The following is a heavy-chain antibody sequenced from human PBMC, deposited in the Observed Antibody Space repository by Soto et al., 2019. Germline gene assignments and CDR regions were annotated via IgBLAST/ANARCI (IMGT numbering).Heavy chain of an antibody. Sequence: QVQLVQSGAEVKKPGASVKVSCKASGYTFTSYDINWVRQAPGQGLEWMGWMNPSSGNAGYAQKFQGRVTMTRNTSVNTAYMALSSLRSEDTAVYYCARYLKYPYYYVDVWGKGTTVTVSS. D-gene: IGHD2-2*01. CDR3: ARYLKYPYYYVDV. CDR2: MNPSSGNA. J-gene: IGHJ6*03. V-gene: IGHV1-8*01. CDR1: GYTFTSYD.